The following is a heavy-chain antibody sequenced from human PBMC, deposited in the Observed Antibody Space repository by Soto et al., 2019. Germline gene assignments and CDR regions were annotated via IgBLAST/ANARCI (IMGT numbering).Heavy chain of an antibody. Sequence: GGSLRLSCAASGFTFSSSGMHWVRQAPGKGLEWVTVIWYDGSNKYYADSVKGRFTISRDSSKNTLYLQMNSLRAEDTAVYYCARDLEGGIWVRYYYGMDVWGQGTTVTVSS. CDR1: GFTFSSSG. J-gene: IGHJ6*02. CDR3: ARDLEGGIWVRYYYGMDV. D-gene: IGHD1-26*01. V-gene: IGHV3-33*01. CDR2: IWYDGSNK.